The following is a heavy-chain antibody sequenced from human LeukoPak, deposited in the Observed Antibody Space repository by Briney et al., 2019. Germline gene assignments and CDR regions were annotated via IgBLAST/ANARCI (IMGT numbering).Heavy chain of an antibody. J-gene: IGHJ4*02. D-gene: IGHD5-24*01. CDR2: FSGSGGST. Sequence: PGGSLRLSCAASGFIFSNYAMSWVRQAPGKGLQWVSAFSGSGGSTYYADSVKGRFTISRDNSRNTLYLQMNSLRAEDTAVYYCAKGRDGYNDYWGQGTLVTVSS. CDR1: GFIFSNYA. V-gene: IGHV3-23*01. CDR3: AKGRDGYNDY.